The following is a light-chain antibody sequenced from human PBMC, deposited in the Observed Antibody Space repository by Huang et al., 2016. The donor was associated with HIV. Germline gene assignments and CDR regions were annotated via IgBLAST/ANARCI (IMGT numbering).Light chain of an antibody. Sequence: EIVMTQSPATLSVSPGQRVTLSFRANRSVSTNLALYQQRHVQAPRLLIYGSSTRAPGIPARFSGSGSGTDFSLTISSLQSEDFALYYCHQYNNWLLSFGGGTRV. J-gene: IGKJ4*01. CDR2: GSS. V-gene: IGKV3-15*01. CDR3: HQYNNWLLS. CDR1: RSVSTN.